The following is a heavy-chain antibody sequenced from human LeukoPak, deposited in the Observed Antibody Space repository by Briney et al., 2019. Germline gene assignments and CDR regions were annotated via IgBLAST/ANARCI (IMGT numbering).Heavy chain of an antibody. Sequence: ASVKVSCKASGYTFTSCYMHWVRQAPGQGLEWMGSINPSGGSTTYAQKFQGRVTMTRDTSTSTVHMELSSLRSEDTAVYYCAIQKGTIFGDVSPLSKHFHHWGQGTLVTVSS. V-gene: IGHV1-46*01. CDR1: GYTFTSCY. CDR3: AIQKGTIFGDVSPLSKHFHH. D-gene: IGHD3-3*01. CDR2: INPSGGST. J-gene: IGHJ1*01.